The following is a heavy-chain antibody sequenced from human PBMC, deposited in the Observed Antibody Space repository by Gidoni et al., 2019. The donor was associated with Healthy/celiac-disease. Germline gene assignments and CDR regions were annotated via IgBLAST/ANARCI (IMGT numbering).Heavy chain of an antibody. Sequence: QVQLVQSGAEVKKPGASVKVSCKASGYTFTSYDINWVRQATGQGLEWMGWMNPNRGNTGYAQKFQGRVTMTRNTSISTAYMELSSLRSEDTAVYYCARGAYYYDSSGYVDYYYMDVWGKGTTVTVSS. J-gene: IGHJ6*03. CDR1: GYTFTSYD. V-gene: IGHV1-8*01. D-gene: IGHD3-22*01. CDR3: ARGAYYYDSSGYVDYYYMDV. CDR2: MNPNRGNT.